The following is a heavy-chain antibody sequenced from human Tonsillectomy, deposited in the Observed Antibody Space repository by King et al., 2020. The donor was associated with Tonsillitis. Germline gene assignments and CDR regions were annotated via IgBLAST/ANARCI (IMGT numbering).Heavy chain of an antibody. CDR3: ARLGRVFDY. Sequence: VQLVEAGGGLVQPGGGLRLAGAAAGFTCSDHDIYWVRQAPGKGRGWVGRNGNKAKSDTTEYAASVKGRFIISRDDSKNSVYLQMNSLKTEDTAVYYCARLGRVFDYWGQGTLVTVSS. J-gene: IGHJ4*02. CDR1: GFTCSDHD. V-gene: IGHV3-72*01. CDR2: NGNKAKSDTT. D-gene: IGHD1-26*01.